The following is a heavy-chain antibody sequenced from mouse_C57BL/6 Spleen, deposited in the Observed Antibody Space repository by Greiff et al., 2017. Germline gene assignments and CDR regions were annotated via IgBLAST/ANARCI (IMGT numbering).Heavy chain of an antibody. D-gene: IGHD2-1*01. V-gene: IGHV1-42*01. Sequence: VQLQQSGPELVKPGASVKISCKASGYSFTGYYMNWVKQSPEKSLEWIGEINPSTGGTTYNQKFKAKATLTVDKSSSTAYMQLKSLTSEDSAVYYYAHGNLDWYFDVWGTGTTVTVSS. J-gene: IGHJ1*03. CDR1: GYSFTGYY. CDR3: AHGNLDWYFDV. CDR2: INPSTGGT.